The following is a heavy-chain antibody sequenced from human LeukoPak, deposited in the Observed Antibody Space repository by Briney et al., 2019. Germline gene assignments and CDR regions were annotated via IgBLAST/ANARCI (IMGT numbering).Heavy chain of an antibody. CDR3: ARGGGYKDFDY. D-gene: IGHD5-24*01. CDR2: INHSGST. Sequence: NPSETLSLTCAVYGGSFSGYYWSWIRQPPGKGLEWIGEINHSGSTNYNPSLKSRVTISVDTSKNQFSLKLSSVTAADTAVYYCARGGGYKDFDYWGQGTLVTVSS. V-gene: IGHV4-34*01. J-gene: IGHJ4*02. CDR1: GGSFSGYY.